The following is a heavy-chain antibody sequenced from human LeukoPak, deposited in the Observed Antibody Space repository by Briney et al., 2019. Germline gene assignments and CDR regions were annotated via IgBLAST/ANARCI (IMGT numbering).Heavy chain of an antibody. CDR3: ARAPSEIGGYYPEYFRH. CDR2: IKSDGGT. D-gene: IGHD3-22*01. CDR1: GFTFSRYW. V-gene: IGHV3-74*01. Sequence: GGSLRLSCAASGFTFSRYWMHWVRQAPGKGLVWVSRIKSDGGTNYADSVKGRFTISRDNAKNTVSLQMKSLRAEDTGVYYCARAPSEIGGYYPEYFRHWGQGTRVTVSS. J-gene: IGHJ1*01.